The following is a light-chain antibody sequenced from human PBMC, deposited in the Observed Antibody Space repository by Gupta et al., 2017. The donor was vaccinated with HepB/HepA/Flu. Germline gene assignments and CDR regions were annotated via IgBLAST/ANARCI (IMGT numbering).Light chain of an antibody. Sequence: QTVVTQEPSFSLSPGGTVTLTCVLSSGSVSTSYYPSWYQQTPGQAPRMLIYSTNTRSSGVPDRFSGSMLGNTAALTITGAQAEDESDYYCAPYMGSGIRVFGGGTKLTVL. CDR3: APYMGSGIRV. CDR2: STN. J-gene: IGLJ3*02. CDR1: SGSVSTSYY. V-gene: IGLV8-61*01.